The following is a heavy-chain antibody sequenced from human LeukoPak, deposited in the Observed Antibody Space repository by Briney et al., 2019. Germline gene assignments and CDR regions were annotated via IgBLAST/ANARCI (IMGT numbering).Heavy chain of an antibody. CDR1: GGSISSYY. D-gene: IGHD5-18*01. V-gene: IGHV4-59*01. CDR3: ARVKKGQLWTRIDY. Sequence: SETLSLTCTVSGGSISSYYWSWIRQPPGKGLEWIGYIYYSGGTNYNPSLKSRVTISVDTSKNQFSLKLSSVTAADTAVYYCARVKKGQLWTRIDYWGQGTLVTVSS. CDR2: IYYSGGT. J-gene: IGHJ4*02.